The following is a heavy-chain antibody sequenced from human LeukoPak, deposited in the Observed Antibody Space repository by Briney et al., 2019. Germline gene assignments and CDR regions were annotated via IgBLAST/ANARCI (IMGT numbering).Heavy chain of an antibody. J-gene: IGHJ4*02. D-gene: IGHD3-22*01. CDR1: GFTFGDVA. V-gene: IGHV3-49*04. Sequence: GGSLRLSCIASGFTFGDVAMSWVRQAPGKGLEWVGLVRSKAYGGTTEYAAFVKGRFTISRDDSNYIAYLQMNSLKTEETAMYFCTRAWGYYYDSSAYYYNYWGQGTLVTVSS. CDR3: TRAWGYYYDSSAYYYNY. CDR2: VRSKAYGGTT.